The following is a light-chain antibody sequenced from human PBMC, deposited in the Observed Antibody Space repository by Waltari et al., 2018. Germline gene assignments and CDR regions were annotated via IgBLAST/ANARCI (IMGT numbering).Light chain of an antibody. CDR2: VNSDGSH. V-gene: IGLV4-69*01. J-gene: IGLJ3*02. Sequence: SASLGASVKLTCTLSSGHSTNIIAWLQQQPEKGPRYLMNVNSDGSHNKGVGIPDRFSGSSSGAERYLTISSLQSEDEADYYCQTGGHGTWVFGGGTRLTVL. CDR1: SGHSTNI. CDR3: QTGGHGTWV.